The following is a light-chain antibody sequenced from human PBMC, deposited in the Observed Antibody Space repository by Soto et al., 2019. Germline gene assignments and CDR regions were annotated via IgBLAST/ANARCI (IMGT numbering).Light chain of an antibody. CDR3: QQRRSWQVT. V-gene: IGKV3D-11*02. CDR2: DAS. J-gene: IGKJ5*01. Sequence: ENVLTQSPATLSLSPGEGATLSCRASQSINTYLAWYQQKPGQAPRLLIYDASKRATGTPARFSGSGSGTNFTLTISSLEPEDFAVYYCQQRRSWQVTFGQGTRLEI. CDR1: QSINTY.